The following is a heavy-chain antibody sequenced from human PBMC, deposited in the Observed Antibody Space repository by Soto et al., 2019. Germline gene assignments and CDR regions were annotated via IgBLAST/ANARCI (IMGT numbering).Heavy chain of an antibody. CDR3: AKDGTAQRLTRGGSGLGGGVPGY. CDR1: GFTFSSYG. Sequence: GGSLRLSCAASGFTFSSYGMHWVRQAPGKGLEWVAVISYDGSNKYYADSVKGRFTISRDNSKNTLYLQMNSLRAEDTAVYYCAKDGTAQRLTRGGSGLGGGVPGYWGQGTLVTVSS. D-gene: IGHD6-19*01. CDR2: ISYDGSNK. J-gene: IGHJ4*02. V-gene: IGHV3-30*18.